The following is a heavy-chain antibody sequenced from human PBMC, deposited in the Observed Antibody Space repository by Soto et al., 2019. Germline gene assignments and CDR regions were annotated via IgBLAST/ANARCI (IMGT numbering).Heavy chain of an antibody. J-gene: IGHJ4*02. D-gene: IGHD3-9*01. CDR1: GGSFSGYY. V-gene: IGHV4-59*01. CDR3: ARAVTLRYFDRYFDY. CDR2: IYYSGST. Sequence: PSETLSLTYAVYGGSFSGYYWSWIRQPPGKGLEWIGYIYYSGSTNYNPSLKSRVTISVDTSKNQFSLKLSSVTAADTAVYYCARAVTLRYFDRYFDYWGQGTLVTVSS.